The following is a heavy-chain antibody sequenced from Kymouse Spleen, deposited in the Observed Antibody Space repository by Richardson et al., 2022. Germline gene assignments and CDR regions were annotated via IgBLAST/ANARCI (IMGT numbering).Heavy chain of an antibody. D-gene: IGHD3-9*01. CDR3: ARERNYDILTGYYTEYYYYGMDV. V-gene: IGHV4-61*01. Sequence: QVQLQESGPGLVKPSETLSLTCTVSGGSVSSGSYYWSWIRQPPGKGLEWIGYIYYSGSTNYNPSLKSRVTISVDTSKNQFSLKLSSVTAADTAVYYCARERNYDILTGYYTEYYYYGMDVWGQGTTVTVSS. J-gene: IGHJ6*02. CDR1: GGSVSSGSYY. CDR2: IYYSGST.